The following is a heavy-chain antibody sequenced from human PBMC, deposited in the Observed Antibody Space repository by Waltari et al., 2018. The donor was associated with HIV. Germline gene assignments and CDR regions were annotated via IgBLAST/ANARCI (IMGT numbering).Heavy chain of an antibody. CDR1: GFTFSNYG. Sequence: EVQVLESVGALVQPGGSLRLSCAASGFTFSNYGMSWVRQAPGKGLEWVSTISGSGGSTYYADSVKGRFTVSRDNSKNTLYLQMNSLRAEDTAVYFCVKEHQYSHSWYSYYGMDVWGQGTTVTVSS. J-gene: IGHJ6*02. CDR3: VKEHQYSHSWYSYYGMDV. V-gene: IGHV3-23*01. CDR2: ISGSGGST. D-gene: IGHD6-13*01.